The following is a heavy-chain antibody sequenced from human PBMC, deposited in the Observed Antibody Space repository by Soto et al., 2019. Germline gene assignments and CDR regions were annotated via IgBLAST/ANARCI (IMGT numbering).Heavy chain of an antibody. V-gene: IGHV3-48*03. CDR3: VREGGSLAFDS. J-gene: IGHJ4*02. D-gene: IGHD1-1*01. CDR2: ISYTSTTI. Sequence: EVQLVASGGGLVPPGGSLRLSCAVSGLTSSTDEMNWVRQAPGKGLEWLAYISYTSTTIKYADSVKGRFAVSRDNAKKSLSLQMNNLRVEDTAVYYCVREGGSLAFDSWGQGTLVTVSS. CDR1: GLTSSTDE.